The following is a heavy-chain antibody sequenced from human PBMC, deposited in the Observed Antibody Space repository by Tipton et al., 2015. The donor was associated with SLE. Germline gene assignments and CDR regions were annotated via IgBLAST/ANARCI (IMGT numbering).Heavy chain of an antibody. V-gene: IGHV4-39*07. CDR1: GGSISSSSYY. CDR2: IYYSGST. J-gene: IGHJ4*02. D-gene: IGHD6-19*01. CDR3: ARPLAGGIDY. Sequence: LRLSCTVSGGSISSSSYYWGWIRQPPGKGLEWIGSIYYSGSTYYNPPLKSRVTISVDTSKNQFSLKLSSVTAADTAVYYCARPLAGGIDYWGQGTLVTVSS.